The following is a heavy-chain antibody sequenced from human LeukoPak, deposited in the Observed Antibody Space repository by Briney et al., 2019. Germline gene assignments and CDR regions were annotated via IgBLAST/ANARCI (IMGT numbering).Heavy chain of an antibody. V-gene: IGHV3-30*01. J-gene: IGHJ5*02. Sequence: GRSLRLSCAASGFTFSSYAMHWVRQAPGKGLEWVAVISYDGSNKYYADSVKGRFTISRDNSKNTLYLQMNSLRAEDTAVYYCARGIAYYDFWSGEANNWFDPWGQGTLVTVSS. CDR3: ARGIAYYDFWSGEANNWFDP. CDR2: ISYDGSNK. D-gene: IGHD3-3*01. CDR1: GFTFSSYA.